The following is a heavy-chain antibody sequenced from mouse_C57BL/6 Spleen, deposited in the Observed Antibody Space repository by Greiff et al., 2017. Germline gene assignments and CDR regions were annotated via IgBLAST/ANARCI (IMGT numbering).Heavy chain of an antibody. CDR1: GYTFTSYW. D-gene: IGHD2-1*01. CDR2: IDPSDSYT. Sequence: QVQLQQPGADLVKPGASVKLSCKASGYTFTSYWMQWVKQRPGQGLEWIGEIDPSDSYTNYNQKFKGKATLTVDTSSSTAYMQLSSLTSEDSAVYYCALYSSFASWGQGTLVTVSA. J-gene: IGHJ3*01. V-gene: IGHV1-50*01. CDR3: ALYSSFAS.